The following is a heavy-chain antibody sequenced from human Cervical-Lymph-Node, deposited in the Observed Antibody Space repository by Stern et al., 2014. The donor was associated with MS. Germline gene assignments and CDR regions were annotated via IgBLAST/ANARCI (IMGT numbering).Heavy chain of an antibody. J-gene: IGHJ5*02. CDR1: GGTLSSSS. Sequence: QVQLVQSGAEVKQPGSSVKISCKASGGTLSSSSISWVRQAPGQGLEWMGGIIPMFGTSNYAQKFRGKVTITADESTTTAYMEVSSLRSEDTAVYYCARATVTPHWFDPWGQGTLVTVSS. CDR2: IIPMFGTS. D-gene: IGHD4-17*01. CDR3: ARATVTPHWFDP. V-gene: IGHV1-69*01.